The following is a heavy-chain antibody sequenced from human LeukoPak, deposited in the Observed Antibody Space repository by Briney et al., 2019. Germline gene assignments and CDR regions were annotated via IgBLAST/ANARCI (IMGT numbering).Heavy chain of an antibody. Sequence: VASVKVSCKASGYIFTDYYIQWVRQAPGQSNEWMGWVYGNTGGTNYAQKFQGRVTMTRDTSISTAYMELSRLTSDDTAVYYCARSAVVAAPYDLWGRGTPVTVSS. D-gene: IGHD2-15*01. CDR1: GYIFTDYY. CDR3: ARSAVVAAPYDL. V-gene: IGHV1-2*02. CDR2: VYGNTGGT. J-gene: IGHJ2*01.